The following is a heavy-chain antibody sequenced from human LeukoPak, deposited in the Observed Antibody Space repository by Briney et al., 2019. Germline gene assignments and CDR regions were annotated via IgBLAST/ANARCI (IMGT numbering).Heavy chain of an antibody. J-gene: IGHJ4*02. CDR3: ARDVRGSGSYVSLEY. Sequence: SVKVSCKASGYTFTSYDINWVRQATGQGLEWMGGIIPLFGTVHDAQKFQGRVTITTDESTSTAYMELSSLRSEDTAVYYCARDVRGSGSYVSLEYWGQGTLVTVSS. V-gene: IGHV1-69*05. D-gene: IGHD1-26*01. CDR2: IIPLFGTV. CDR1: GYTFTSYD.